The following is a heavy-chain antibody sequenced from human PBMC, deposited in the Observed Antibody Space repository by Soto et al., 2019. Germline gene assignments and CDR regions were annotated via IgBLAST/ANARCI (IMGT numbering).Heavy chain of an antibody. CDR1: GGTFSSST. V-gene: IGHV1-69*02. J-gene: IGHJ4*02. D-gene: IGHD6-13*01. CDR3: ARYVIAAAASDY. CDR2: IIPILGIA. Sequence: QVQLVQSGAEVKKPGSSVKISCKASGGTFSSSTISWVRQAPGQVLEWMGRIIPILGIANYAKKFQGRVTITAEKTTSTADMELSSMISEDKAVYYWARYVIAAAASDYWCKGTLVTVSS.